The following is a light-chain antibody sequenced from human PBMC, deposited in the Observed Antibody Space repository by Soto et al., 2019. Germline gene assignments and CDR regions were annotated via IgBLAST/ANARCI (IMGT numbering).Light chain of an antibody. CDR1: QGIRNF. J-gene: IGKJ3*01. CDR3: QMYRSVPV. V-gene: IGKV1-27*01. Sequence: DIQMTQSPTSLSASVGDRVTITCQASQGIRNFVAWYQQKPGKAPKLLIYAASTLQSGVPSRFSGSGSGPHLPLLIYSLQHQDVATYFCQMYRSVPVFGPGTKVEIK. CDR2: AAS.